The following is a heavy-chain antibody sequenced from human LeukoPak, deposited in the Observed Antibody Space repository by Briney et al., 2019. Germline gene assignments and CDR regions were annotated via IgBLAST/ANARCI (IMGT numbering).Heavy chain of an antibody. CDR1: GFTFSDYY. CDR2: ISSSGSTI. V-gene: IGHV3-11*01. D-gene: IGHD2-21*02. CDR3: ARVGIYCGGDCPYYYMDV. J-gene: IGHJ6*03. Sequence: GGSLRLSCAVSGFTFSDYYMSWIRQAPGKGVEWVSYISSSGSTIYYADSVKGRFTISRDNAKNSLYLQMNSLRAEDTAVYYCARVGIYCGGDCPYYYMDVWGKGTTVTVSS.